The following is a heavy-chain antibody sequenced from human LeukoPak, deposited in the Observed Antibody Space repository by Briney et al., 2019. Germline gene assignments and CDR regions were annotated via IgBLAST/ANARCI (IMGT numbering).Heavy chain of an antibody. D-gene: IGHD3-10*01. V-gene: IGHV1-46*01. Sequence: EASVKVSCKASGYTFTSNYIHWVRQAPGQGLEWMGMIYPRDGSTSYAQKFQGRVTMTRDTSTSTVYMELSSLRSEDTAVYYCARDQVLLWFGEVPPLYGMDVRGQGTTVTVSS. J-gene: IGHJ6*02. CDR1: GYTFTSNY. CDR2: IYPRDGST. CDR3: ARDQVLLWFGEVPPLYGMDV.